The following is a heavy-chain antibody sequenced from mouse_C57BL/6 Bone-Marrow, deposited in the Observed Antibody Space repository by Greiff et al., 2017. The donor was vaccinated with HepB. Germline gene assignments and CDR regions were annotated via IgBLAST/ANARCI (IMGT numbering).Heavy chain of an antibody. J-gene: IGHJ4*01. CDR3: ARRDGNYLPAMDY. CDR2: IHPNSGST. V-gene: IGHV1-64*01. Sequence: VQLQQSGAELVKPGASVKLSCKASGYTFTSYWMHWVKQRPGQGLEWIGMIHPNSGSTNYNEKFKSKATLTVDKSSSTAYMQLSSLTSEDSAVYYCARRDGNYLPAMDYWGQGTSVTVSS. D-gene: IGHD2-1*01. CDR1: GYTFTSYW.